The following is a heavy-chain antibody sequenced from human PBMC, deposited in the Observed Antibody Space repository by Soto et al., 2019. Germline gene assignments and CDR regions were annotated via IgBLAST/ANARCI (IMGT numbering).Heavy chain of an antibody. J-gene: IGHJ4*02. V-gene: IGHV3-72*01. CDR1: GFIFSDHY. D-gene: IGHD1-26*01. Sequence: EVQLVESGGGLVQPGGSLRLSCAASGFIFSDHYMDWVRQSPGKGLEWVGRSRNKANSYTTEYAASVKGRFTISRHDSDNSLYLQMNSLKTEDTAVYYYARLKMGGTYFFDYWGQGTLVTVSS. CDR2: SRNKANSYTT. CDR3: ARLKMGGTYFFDY.